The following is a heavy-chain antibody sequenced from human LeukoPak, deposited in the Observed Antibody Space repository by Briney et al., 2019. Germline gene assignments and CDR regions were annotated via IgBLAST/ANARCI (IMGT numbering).Heavy chain of an antibody. Sequence: GGSLRLSCAASGFTFSSYGMHWVRQAPGKGLEWVAVIWYDGSNKYYADSVKGRFTISRDNSKNTLYLQMNSLRAEDTAVYYCASRPSEQWHNGGGYWGQGTLVTVSS. CDR1: GFTFSSYG. CDR3: ASRPSEQWHNGGGY. CDR2: IWYDGSNK. J-gene: IGHJ4*02. V-gene: IGHV3-33*01. D-gene: IGHD6-19*01.